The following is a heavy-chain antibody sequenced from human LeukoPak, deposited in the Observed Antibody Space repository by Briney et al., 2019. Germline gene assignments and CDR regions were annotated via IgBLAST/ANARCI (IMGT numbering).Heavy chain of an antibody. CDR3: AKVHMVRGVIIPFDY. Sequence: GGSLRLSCAASGFTFSSYAMSWVRQAPGKGLEWVSAISGSGGSTYYADSVKGRFTISRDNSKNTLYLQMNSLRAEDTAVYYCAKVHMVRGVIIPFDYWGQGTLVTVSS. CDR2: ISGSGGST. J-gene: IGHJ4*02. D-gene: IGHD3-10*01. CDR1: GFTFSSYA. V-gene: IGHV3-23*01.